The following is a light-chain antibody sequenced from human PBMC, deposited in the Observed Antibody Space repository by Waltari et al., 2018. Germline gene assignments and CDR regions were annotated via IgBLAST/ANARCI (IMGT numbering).Light chain of an antibody. J-gene: IGLJ3*02. V-gene: IGLV2-14*01. Sequence: QSALTQPASVSGSPGQSITISCTGPSNHVDYNSVSWYQQHPGKAPKLMIYDVTKRPSGVSNRFSGSKSGNTASLTISGLQAEDEADYHCSSYTSSNTVVFGGGTKLTVL. CDR2: DVT. CDR3: SSYTSSNTVV. CDR1: SNHVDYNS.